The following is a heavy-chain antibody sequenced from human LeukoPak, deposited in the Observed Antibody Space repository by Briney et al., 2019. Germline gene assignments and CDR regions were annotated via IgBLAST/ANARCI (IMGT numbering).Heavy chain of an antibody. CDR2: ISTYNGDT. V-gene: IGHV1-18*01. D-gene: IGHD6-19*01. J-gene: IGHJ4*02. CDR1: GYAFTSYG. Sequence: ASVKVSCKASGYAFTSYGITWVRQAPGQGLEWMGWISTYNGDTNYAQSLQGRVTMTTDTSTSTAYMELRSLRSDDTAIYYCARGSGSTSRYWGQGTLVTVSS. CDR3: ARGSGSTSRY.